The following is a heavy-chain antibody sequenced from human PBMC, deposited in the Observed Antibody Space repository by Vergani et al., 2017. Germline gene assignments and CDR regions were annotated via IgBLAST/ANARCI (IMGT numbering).Heavy chain of an antibody. D-gene: IGHD4-17*01. CDR2: FDPEDGET. Sequence: VQLVQSGAEVKKPGASVTVSCKVSGYTLTELSMHWVRQAPGKGLEWMGGFDPEDGETIYAQKFQGRVTMTEDTSTDTAYMELRRLRSEDTAVYYCATGAYGDYALDDWGQGTLVTVSS. V-gene: IGHV1-24*01. CDR1: GYTLTELS. J-gene: IGHJ4*02. CDR3: ATGAYGDYALDD.